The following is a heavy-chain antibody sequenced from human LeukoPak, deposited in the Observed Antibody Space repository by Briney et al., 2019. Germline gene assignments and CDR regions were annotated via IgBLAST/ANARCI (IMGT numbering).Heavy chain of an antibody. J-gene: IGHJ3*02. V-gene: IGHV3-23*01. CDR2: ISGSGGST. D-gene: IGHD3-3*01. CDR3: ARDIFGYPRANAFDI. CDR1: GFTFSSYA. Sequence: GGSLRLSCAASGFTFSSYAMSWVRQAPGKGLEWVSAISGSGGSTYYADSVKGRFTISRDNSKNTLYLQMNSLRAEDTAVYYCARDIFGYPRANAFDIWGQGTMVTVSS.